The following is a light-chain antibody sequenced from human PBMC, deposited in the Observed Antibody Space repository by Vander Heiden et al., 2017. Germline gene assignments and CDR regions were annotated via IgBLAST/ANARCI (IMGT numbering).Light chain of an antibody. CDR3: QQYYSYPLA. J-gene: IGKJ4*02. CDR2: DAS. V-gene: IGKV1-8*01. CDR1: QGISSY. Sequence: ALRITQPPSSLSASTGDRVTITCRASQGISSYLAWYQQKPGKAPKLLIYDASTLQSGVPSRFSGSGSGTDFTLTISCLQSEDIATYYCQQYYSYPLAFGRGTKVEIK.